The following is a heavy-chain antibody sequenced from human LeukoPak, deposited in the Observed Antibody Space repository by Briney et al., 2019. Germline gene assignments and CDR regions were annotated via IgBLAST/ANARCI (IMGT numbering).Heavy chain of an antibody. Sequence: GRSLRLSCAASGFTFSSYAMQWVRQAPGKGLEWVAVISYDGSNKYYADSVKGRFTISRDNSKNTLYLQMNSLRAEDTAVYYCARVKDGVITRYFDYWGQGTLVTVSS. CDR3: ARVKDGVITRYFDY. J-gene: IGHJ4*02. D-gene: IGHD3-22*01. CDR1: GFTFSSYA. CDR2: ISYDGSNK. V-gene: IGHV3-30-3*01.